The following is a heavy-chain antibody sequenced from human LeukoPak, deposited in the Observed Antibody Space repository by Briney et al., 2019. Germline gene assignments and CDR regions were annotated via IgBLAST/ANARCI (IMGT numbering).Heavy chain of an antibody. Sequence: GGSLRLSCAASGFTFSDYRMNWVRQAPGKGLEWVSSISGTSTNIYYSDSVKGRFTISRDNAKNSVYLQMNSLRAEDTAVYYCARDDPSMIAALHYWGQGTLVTVSS. CDR1: GFTFSDYR. CDR2: ISGTSTNI. CDR3: ARDDPSMIAALHY. D-gene: IGHD6-6*01. J-gene: IGHJ4*02. V-gene: IGHV3-21*01.